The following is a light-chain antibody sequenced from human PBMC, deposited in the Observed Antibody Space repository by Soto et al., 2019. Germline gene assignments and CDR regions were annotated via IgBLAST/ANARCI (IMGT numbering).Light chain of an antibody. J-gene: IGKJ1*01. CDR1: QSVSSSY. V-gene: IGKV3-20*01. CDR2: GAS. Sequence: EIVLTQSPGTLSLSPGERATLSCRASQSVSSSYLAWYQQKPGQAPRLLIYGASSRATGIPDRFSGSGSGTDFTLTISRLEPEDFAVYYCQQYGSSDQTFGQGTKVDI. CDR3: QQYGSSDQT.